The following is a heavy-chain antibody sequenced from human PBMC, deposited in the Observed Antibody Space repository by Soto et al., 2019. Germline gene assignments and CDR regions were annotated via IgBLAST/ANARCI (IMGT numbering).Heavy chain of an antibody. Sequence: ESGPTLVNPTQTLTLTCTFSGFSLSTSGMCVSWIRQPPGKALEWLALIDWDDDKYYSTSLKTRLTISKDTSKNQVVLTMTNMDPVDTATYYCARMCHSSSWYAVYYYGMDVWGQGTTVTVSS. CDR2: IDWDDDK. J-gene: IGHJ6*02. CDR3: ARMCHSSSWYAVYYYGMDV. CDR1: GFSLSTSGMC. V-gene: IGHV2-70*01. D-gene: IGHD6-13*01.